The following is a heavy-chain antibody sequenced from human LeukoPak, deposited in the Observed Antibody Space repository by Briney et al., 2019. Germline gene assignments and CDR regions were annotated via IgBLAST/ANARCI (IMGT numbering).Heavy chain of an antibody. CDR3: TRGSYGDYGY. J-gene: IGHJ4*02. D-gene: IGHD4-17*01. V-gene: IGHV3-21*01. CDR2: ISSDSKSI. CDR1: GFIFSSFT. Sequence: GGSLRLSCAASGFIFSSFTMNWVRQAPGKGLEWVSSISSDSKSIYYADSVKGRFIISRDNAKISLFLQMDSLRAEDTALYYCTRGSYGDYGYWGQGTLVTVSS.